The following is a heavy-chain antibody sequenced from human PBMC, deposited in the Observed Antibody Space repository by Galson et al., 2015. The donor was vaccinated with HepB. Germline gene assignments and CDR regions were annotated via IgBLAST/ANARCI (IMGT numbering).Heavy chain of an antibody. CDR1: GFTFSGHW. D-gene: IGHD2-2*01. Sequence: SLRLSCAASGFTFSGHWMSWVRQAPGRGLEWMATIKQDGSERYYLDSVKGRFTISRDNAKNSLYLQMNRLSAEDTAVYYCARDGMIVVVPNAWGQGTLVTVSS. V-gene: IGHV3-7*03. CDR3: ARDGMIVVVPNA. CDR2: IKQDGSER. J-gene: IGHJ5*02.